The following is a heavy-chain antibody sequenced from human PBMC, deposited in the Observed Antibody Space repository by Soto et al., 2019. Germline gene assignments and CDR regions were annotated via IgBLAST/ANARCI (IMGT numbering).Heavy chain of an antibody. Sequence: PGGSLRLSCAASGFTFGNYWMHWVRQAPGKGLVWVSLIRGDGINTKYADSVKGRFTISRDNAKNTLFLQMNSLTAEDTAVYYCATLYGPFDIWGQGTLVTVSS. CDR3: ATLYGPFDI. V-gene: IGHV3-74*01. J-gene: IGHJ3*02. CDR2: IRGDGINT. D-gene: IGHD3-16*01. CDR1: GFTFGNYW.